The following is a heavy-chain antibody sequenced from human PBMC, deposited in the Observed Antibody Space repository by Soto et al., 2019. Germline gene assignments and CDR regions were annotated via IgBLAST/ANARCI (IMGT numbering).Heavy chain of an antibody. V-gene: IGHV3-23*01. Sequence: GGSLRLSCAASGFTFSSYAMSWVRQAPGKGLEWVSAISGSGGSTYYADSVKGRFTISRDNSKNTLYLQMNSLRAEDTAVYYCAKPPFRGVVTQNVYYYYMDVWGKGTTVTVSS. CDR3: AKPPFRGVVTQNVYYYYMDV. CDR1: GFTFSSYA. CDR2: ISGSGGST. J-gene: IGHJ6*03. D-gene: IGHD3-3*01.